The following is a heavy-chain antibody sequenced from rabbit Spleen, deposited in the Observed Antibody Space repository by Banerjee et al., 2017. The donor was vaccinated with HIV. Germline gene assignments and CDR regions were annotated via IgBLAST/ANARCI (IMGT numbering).Heavy chain of an antibody. CDR1: GFDFSSSYY. Sequence: QEQLVESGGGLVQPEGSLTLTCKASGFDFSSSYYMCWVRQAPGKGLEWIGYIYSTIGYTYYASWAKGRFTISKTSSTAVTLQMTSLTVADTATYFCARVSETSGWGEDLWGPGTLVTVS. J-gene: IGHJ4*01. D-gene: IGHD4-1*01. V-gene: IGHV1S45*01. CDR3: ARVSETSGWGEDL. CDR2: IYSTIGYT.